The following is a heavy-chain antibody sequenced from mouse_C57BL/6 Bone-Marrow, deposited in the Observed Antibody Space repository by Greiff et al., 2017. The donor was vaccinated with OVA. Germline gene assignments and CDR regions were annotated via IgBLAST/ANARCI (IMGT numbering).Heavy chain of an antibody. V-gene: IGHV1-47*01. D-gene: IGHD2-5*01. CDR3: ANPYYSNFSWFAY. CDR2: FHPYNDDT. Sequence: VQLQQSGAELVKPGASVKMSCKASGYTFNTYPIEWMKQNHGKSLEWIGNFHPYNDDTKYNEKFKGKATLTVEKSSSTVYLELSRLTSDDSAVYYCANPYYSNFSWFAYWGQGTLVTVSA. CDR1: GYTFNTYP. J-gene: IGHJ3*01.